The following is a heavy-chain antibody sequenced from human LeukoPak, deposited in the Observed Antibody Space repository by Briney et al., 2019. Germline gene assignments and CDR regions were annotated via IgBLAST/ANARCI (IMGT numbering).Heavy chain of an antibody. CDR1: GFTFSSYA. J-gene: IGHJ4*02. CDR3: ARDLVGATSY. D-gene: IGHD1-26*01. V-gene: IGHV3-21*01. CDR2: ISSSSSYI. Sequence: SGGSLRLSCAASGFTFSSYAMSWVRQAPGKGLEWVSSISSSSSYIYYADSVKGRFTISRDNAKNSLYLQMNSLRAEDTAVYYCARDLVGATSYWGQGTLVTVSS.